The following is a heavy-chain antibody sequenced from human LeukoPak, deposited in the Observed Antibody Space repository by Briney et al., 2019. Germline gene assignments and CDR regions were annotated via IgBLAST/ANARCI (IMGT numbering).Heavy chain of an antibody. V-gene: IGHV4-4*07. Sequence: PSETLSLTCTVSGGSISSYYWNWIRQPAGKGLEWIGRIYTSGSTNYNPSLKSRVTMSVDTSKNQFSLKLGSVTAADTAVYYCARVSGSYQDYYFDYWGQGTLVTVSS. D-gene: IGHD1-26*01. CDR3: ARVSGSYQDYYFDY. CDR2: IYTSGST. CDR1: GGSISSYY. J-gene: IGHJ4*02.